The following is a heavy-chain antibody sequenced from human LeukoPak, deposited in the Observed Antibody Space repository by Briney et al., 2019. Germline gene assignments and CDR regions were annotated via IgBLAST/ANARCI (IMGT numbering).Heavy chain of an antibody. D-gene: IGHD6-13*01. J-gene: IGHJ4*02. CDR1: GFTFSSYG. CDR3: VKDYSTIAAAANPLFDY. Sequence: GGSLRLSCAASGFTFSSYGMHWVRQAPGKGLEWVAVIWYDGSNKYYADSVKGRFTISRDNSKNTLYLQMHSLRAEDTAVYYCVKDYSTIAAAANPLFDYWGQGALVTVSS. CDR2: IWYDGSNK. V-gene: IGHV3-33*06.